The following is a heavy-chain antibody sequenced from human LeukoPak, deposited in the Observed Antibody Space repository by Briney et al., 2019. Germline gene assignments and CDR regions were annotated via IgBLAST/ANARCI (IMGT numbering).Heavy chain of an antibody. J-gene: IGHJ4*02. D-gene: IGHD7-27*01. CDR2: INPNSGDI. CDR1: GYTFTGYY. CDR3: ARVLELGIGDY. Sequence: ASVKVCCKASGYTFTGYYMHWVRQAPGQGLEWMGWINPNSGDINYAQKFQGRVTMTRDTSISTAYMELSRLRSDDTAVYYCARVLELGIGDYWGQGTLVTVSS. V-gene: IGHV1-2*02.